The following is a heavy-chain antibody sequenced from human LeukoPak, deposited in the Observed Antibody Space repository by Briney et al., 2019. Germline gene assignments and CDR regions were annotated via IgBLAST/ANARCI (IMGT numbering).Heavy chain of an antibody. Sequence: GGSLRLSCAASGFIFSTYGMTWVRQAPGKGLEWVSGISGSGGNTYYADSVKGRFTISRDNSKNTLYLQMNRLRAEDTAVYYCAKDRGYWGQGTLVTVSS. CDR1: GFIFSTYG. CDR3: AKDRGY. CDR2: ISGSGGNT. J-gene: IGHJ4*02. V-gene: IGHV3-23*01.